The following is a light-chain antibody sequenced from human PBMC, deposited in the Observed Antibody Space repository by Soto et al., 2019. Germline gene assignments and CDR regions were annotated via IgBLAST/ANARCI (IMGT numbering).Light chain of an antibody. V-gene: IGLV9-49*01. CDR2: VCTGGIVW. J-gene: IGLJ3*02. CDR1: TGYINYK. CDR3: DAGHGIASRFVWV. Sequence: QSVLTQPPSASASLGDSVTLTCTLSTGYINYKVDWYQQRPGKGPRFLLRVCTGGIVWSKGDGSPDRFSALDSGLDRYLTTKNIPEEDESDYHCDAGHGIASRFVWVFGGGTKLSVL.